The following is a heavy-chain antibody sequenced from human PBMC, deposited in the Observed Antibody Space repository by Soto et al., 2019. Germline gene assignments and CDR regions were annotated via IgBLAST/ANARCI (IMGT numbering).Heavy chain of an antibody. V-gene: IGHV3-9*01. J-gene: IGHJ4*02. CDR2: IIWNSAYI. Sequence: EVQLVESGGGLVQPGRSLRLSCAASGFTFDDYAMHWVRQAPGKGLEWVAGIIWNSAYIVYADSVKGRFTISRDNAKNSIYLQMNSLREEDTALYYCVKDSTVSGVRQGLDNWGRGTLVTVSS. CDR3: VKDSTVSGVRQGLDN. D-gene: IGHD4-4*01. CDR1: GFTFDDYA.